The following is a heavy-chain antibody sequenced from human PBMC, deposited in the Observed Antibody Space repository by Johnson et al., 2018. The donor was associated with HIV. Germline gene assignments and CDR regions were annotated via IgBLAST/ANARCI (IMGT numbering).Heavy chain of an antibody. D-gene: IGHD5-12*01. CDR2: IYSAGNT. J-gene: IGHJ3*02. Sequence: VQLMESGGGVVQPGRSLRLSCAVSGFTVSSDYMSWVRQAPGKGLEWVSLIYSAGNTFYTDSVKGRFTISRDNSKNTLYLQMSSLRVEDTAVYYCARDQRGYSGYHLLDDAFDIWGQGTMVSVSS. CDR1: GFTVSSDY. CDR3: ARDQRGYSGYHLLDDAFDI. V-gene: IGHV3-66*01.